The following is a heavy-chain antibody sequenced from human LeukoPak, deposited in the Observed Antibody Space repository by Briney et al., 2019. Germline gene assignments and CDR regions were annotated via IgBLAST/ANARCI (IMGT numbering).Heavy chain of an antibody. CDR2: VNSDGSTR. V-gene: IGHV3-74*01. Sequence: GGSLRLSCAASGFTFSSYWMHWVRQAPGKGLVWVSRVNSDGSTRSYADSVKGRFTISRDNAKNTLYLQMNSLRAEGTAVYYCARAGDWYFDLWGRGTLVTVSS. J-gene: IGHJ2*01. CDR1: GFTFSSYW. CDR3: ARAGDWYFDL. D-gene: IGHD7-27*01.